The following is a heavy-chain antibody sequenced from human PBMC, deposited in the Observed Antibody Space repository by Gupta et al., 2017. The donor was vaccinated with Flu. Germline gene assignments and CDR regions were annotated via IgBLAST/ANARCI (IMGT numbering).Heavy chain of an antibody. CDR2: IHANGNT. Sequence: QLQLQESGPGLVKPSETLSLTCTVSDASVNDFYWSWIRQPAGKGPEWIGRIHANGNTNYNHSYGSRVIMSVDTSKNQVSLRLTSVTAADTAVYRCAKLLWPANLGTFVVWGQGTMVTVSS. V-gene: IGHV4-4*07. CDR3: AKLLWPANLGTFVV. CDR1: DASVNDFY. D-gene: IGHD3-10*01. J-gene: IGHJ3*01.